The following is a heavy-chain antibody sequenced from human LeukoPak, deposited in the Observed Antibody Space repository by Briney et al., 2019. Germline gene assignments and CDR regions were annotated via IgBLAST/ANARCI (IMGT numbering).Heavy chain of an antibody. J-gene: IGHJ4*02. D-gene: IGHD5-24*01. CDR3: ASTRTLRDGYNLVF. CDR1: GYTLTGYY. V-gene: IGHV1-2*02. Sequence: ASVKVSCKASGYTLTGYYMHWVRQAPGQGLEWMGWINPNSDGTHYAQKFQGRVTMTRDTSISTIHMDLSSLRSDDTAVYYCASTRTLRDGYNLVFWGQGTLVTVSS. CDR2: INPNSDGT.